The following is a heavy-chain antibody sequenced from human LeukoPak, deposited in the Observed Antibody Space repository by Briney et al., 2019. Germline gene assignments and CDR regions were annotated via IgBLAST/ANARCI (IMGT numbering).Heavy chain of an antibody. CDR3: ARGQQLGTYYFDY. CDR2: IYYSGST. V-gene: IGHV4-59*12. CDR1: GGSISSYY. Sequence: LETLSLTCTVSGGSISSYYWSWIRQPPGKGLEWIGYIYYSGSTNYNPSLKSRVTISVDRSKNQFSLKLSSVTAADTAVYYCARGQQLGTYYFDYWGQGTLVTVSS. D-gene: IGHD6-13*01. J-gene: IGHJ4*02.